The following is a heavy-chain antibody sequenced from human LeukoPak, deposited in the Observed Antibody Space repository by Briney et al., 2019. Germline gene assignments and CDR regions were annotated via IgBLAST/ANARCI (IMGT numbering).Heavy chain of an antibody. Sequence: GESLKISCKGSGYSYTSYWIGWVRQMPGKGLEGMAIIYPGDSDAKYNPSFQGQVTVSADNSISTAYLQWNSLKASDTAVYYCARQLYSSAVDAFDIWSQGTMVTVSS. V-gene: IGHV5-51*01. D-gene: IGHD6-19*01. CDR2: IYPGDSDA. CDR1: GYSYTSYW. J-gene: IGHJ3*02. CDR3: ARQLYSSAVDAFDI.